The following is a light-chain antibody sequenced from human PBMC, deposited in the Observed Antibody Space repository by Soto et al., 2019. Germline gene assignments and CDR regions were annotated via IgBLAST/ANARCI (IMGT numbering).Light chain of an antibody. CDR3: AAWDDSLNGYV. J-gene: IGLJ1*01. CDR2: RNN. CDR1: SSNIGSYI. V-gene: IGLV1-44*01. Sequence: QSVLTQPPSASGTPGQRVTISCSGSSSNIGSYIVNWYQQLPGTAPKLLMYRNNERPSGVPDRFSGSKSGTSASLAISGLQSEDEADYYCAAWDDSLNGYVFGTGNKVTV.